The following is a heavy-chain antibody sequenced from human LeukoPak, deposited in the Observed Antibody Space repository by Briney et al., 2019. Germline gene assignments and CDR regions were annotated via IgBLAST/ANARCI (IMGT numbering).Heavy chain of an antibody. D-gene: IGHD1-26*01. CDR1: GFTFSSYS. CDR3: ARDGRGAKNSIEDV. V-gene: IGHV3-48*04. CDR2: ISSSSSTI. Sequence: GGSLRLSCAASGFTFSSYSMNWVRQAPGKGLEWVSYISSSSSTIYYADSVKGRFTISRDNAKNSLYLQMNSLRAEDTAVYYCARDGRGAKNSIEDVWGKGTTVTISS. J-gene: IGHJ6*04.